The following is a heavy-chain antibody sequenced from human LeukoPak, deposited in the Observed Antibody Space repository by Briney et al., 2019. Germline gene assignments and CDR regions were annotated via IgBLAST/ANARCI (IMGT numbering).Heavy chain of an antibody. CDR2: MNPNRGNT. Sequence: ASVEVACKAFGYIFTSYDINWVRQATGQGLEWMGWMNPNRGNTGYAQNFQGRVTMTRNTSISTAYMELSSLRSEDTAVYYCARGYYDTNGYYYRLDFWGQGTLLTVSS. CDR3: ARGYYDTNGYYYRLDF. J-gene: IGHJ4*02. V-gene: IGHV1-8*01. CDR1: GYIFTSYD. D-gene: IGHD3-22*01.